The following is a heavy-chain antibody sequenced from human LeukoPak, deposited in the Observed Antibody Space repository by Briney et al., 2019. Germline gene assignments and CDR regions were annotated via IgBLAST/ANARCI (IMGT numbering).Heavy chain of an antibody. V-gene: IGHV1-2*02. CDR3: ARDRRAAAGNPYFDY. J-gene: IGHJ4*02. D-gene: IGHD6-13*01. CDR1: GYTFTGYY. Sequence: ASVKVSCKASGYTFTGYYTHWVRQAPGQGLGWMGWINPNSGGTNYAQKFQGRVTMTRDTSISTAYMELSRLRSDDTAVYYCARDRRAAAGNPYFDYWGQGTLVTVSS. CDR2: INPNSGGT.